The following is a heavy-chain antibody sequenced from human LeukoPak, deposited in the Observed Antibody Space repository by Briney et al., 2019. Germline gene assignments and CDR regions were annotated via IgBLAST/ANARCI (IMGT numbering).Heavy chain of an antibody. V-gene: IGHV4-39*07. CDR1: GGSISSSSYY. CDR3: ARDRGGGIWVY. Sequence: SETLSLTCTVSGGSISSSSYYWGWIRQPPGKGLEWIGSIYYSGSTYYNPSLKSRVTISVDTSKNQFSLKLSSVTAADTAVYYCARDRGGGIWVYWGQGTLVTVSS. D-gene: IGHD3-16*01. J-gene: IGHJ4*02. CDR2: IYYSGST.